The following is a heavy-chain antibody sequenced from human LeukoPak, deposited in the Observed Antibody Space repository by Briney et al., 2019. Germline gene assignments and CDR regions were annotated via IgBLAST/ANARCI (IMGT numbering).Heavy chain of an antibody. D-gene: IGHD6-19*01. CDR2: IYTSGNTRDTST. V-gene: IGHV4-4*07. Sequence: SETLSLTCSVSGDSVSGFYWSWTRQPAGKGLEWIGRIYTSGNTRDTSTKYNPSLKSRVSMSVDTSKNQFSLKLRSVTAADTAIYYCAIDTFSSGWWDYPDYWGQGTLVTVSS. CDR3: AIDTFSSGWWDYPDY. CDR1: GDSVSGFY. J-gene: IGHJ4*02.